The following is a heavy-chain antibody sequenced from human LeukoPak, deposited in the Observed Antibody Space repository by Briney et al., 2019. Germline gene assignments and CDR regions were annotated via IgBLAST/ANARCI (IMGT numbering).Heavy chain of an antibody. J-gene: IGHJ5*02. CDR3: ARVLTGYLRKWFDP. V-gene: IGHV4-30-2*01. CDR1: GDSITRGGYS. CDR2: IYHGGSA. D-gene: IGHD3-9*01. Sequence: SETLSLTCAVSGDSITRGGYSWSWIRQPPGKGLEWIGYIYHGGSAYYNPSLKGRLTISVDTSNNQFSLRLSSVTAADTAVYYCARVLTGYLRKWFDPWGQGTLVTVSS.